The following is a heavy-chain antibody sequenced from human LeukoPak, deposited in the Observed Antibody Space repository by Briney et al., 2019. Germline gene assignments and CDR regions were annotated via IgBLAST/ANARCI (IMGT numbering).Heavy chain of an antibody. CDR2: ISDSGGST. V-gene: IGHV3-23*01. CDR3: ATYDFWSGYGVGY. Sequence: QAGGSLRLSCAASGFTFSSYALSWVRQAPGKGLEWVSAISDSGGSTYYADSVKGRFTISRDNSKNTLYLQMNSLRAEDTAVYYCATYDFWSGYGVGYWGQGTLVTVSS. D-gene: IGHD3-3*01. CDR1: GFTFSSYA. J-gene: IGHJ4*02.